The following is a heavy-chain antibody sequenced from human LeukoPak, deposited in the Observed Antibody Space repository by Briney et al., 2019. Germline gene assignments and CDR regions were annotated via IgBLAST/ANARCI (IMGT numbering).Heavy chain of an antibody. D-gene: IGHD2-2*02. J-gene: IGHJ4*02. CDR1: GCTLSCYA. CDR2: VLPIFGPG. CDR3: TKVGSRYCVSTSSYTGFDS. V-gene: IGHV1-69*06. Sequence: SVKVSCKAAGCTLSCYAISWVREPPGQGIHGMGGVLPIFGPGNYAQKYQGRVTITADKSTSTAYMELSSLRSEDTALYYCTKVGSRYCVSTSSYTGFDSWGQGTLVTVSS.